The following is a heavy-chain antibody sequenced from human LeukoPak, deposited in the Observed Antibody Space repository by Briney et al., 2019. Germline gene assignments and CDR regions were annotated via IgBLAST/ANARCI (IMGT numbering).Heavy chain of an antibody. D-gene: IGHD2-2*01. CDR3: ARVVIKDYCSSTSCYSVGWFDP. CDR2: FYHGGST. CDR1: GYSISTGYY. Sequence: KSSETLSLTCTVSGYSISTGYYWDWIRQPPGKGLEWIGTFYHGGSTYYNPSLKSRVTISVDTSKNQFSLKLSSVTAADTAVYYCARVVIKDYCSSTSCYSVGWFDPWGQGTLVAVSS. J-gene: IGHJ5*02. V-gene: IGHV4-38-2*02.